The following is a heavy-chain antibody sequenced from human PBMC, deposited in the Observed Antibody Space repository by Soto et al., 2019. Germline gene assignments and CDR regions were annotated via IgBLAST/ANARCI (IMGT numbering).Heavy chain of an antibody. V-gene: IGHV3-21*01. CDR2: ISSSSSYI. CDR1: GFTFSSYS. CDR3: ARDRSPYTYYYDSSGYRGYAFDI. J-gene: IGHJ3*02. Sequence: PGGSLRLSCAASGFTFSSYSMNWVRQAPGKELEWVSSISSSSSYIYYADSVKGRFTISRDNAKNSLYLQMNSLRAEDTAVYYCARDRSPYTYYYDSSGYRGYAFDIWGQGTMVTVSS. D-gene: IGHD3-22*01.